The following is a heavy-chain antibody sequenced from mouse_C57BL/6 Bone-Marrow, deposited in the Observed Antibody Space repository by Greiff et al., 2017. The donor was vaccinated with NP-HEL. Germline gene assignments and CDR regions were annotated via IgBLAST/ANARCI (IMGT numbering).Heavy chain of an antibody. V-gene: IGHV14-4*01. D-gene: IGHD2-1*01. CDR2: IDPENGDT. J-gene: IGHJ2*01. Sequence: VQLQQSGAELVRPGASVKLSCTASGFNIKDDYMHWVKQRPEQGLEWIGWIDPENGDTEYASKFQGKATITADTSSNTAYLQLSSLTSEDTAVYYCTNGNYEPHYFDYWGQGTTLTVSS. CDR1: GFNIKDDY. CDR3: TNGNYEPHYFDY.